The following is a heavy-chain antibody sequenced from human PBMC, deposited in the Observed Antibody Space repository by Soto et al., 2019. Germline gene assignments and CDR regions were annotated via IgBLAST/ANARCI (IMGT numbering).Heavy chain of an antibody. Sequence: GSLRLSCAASGFTFSSYWMSWVRQAPGKGLEWVANIKQDGSEKYYVDSVKGRFTISRDNAKNSLYLQMNSLRAEDTAVYYCARDTQPNYDFWSGYYFGYFQHWGQGTLVTVSS. CDR3: ARDTQPNYDFWSGYYFGYFQH. J-gene: IGHJ1*01. CDR1: GFTFSSYW. V-gene: IGHV3-7*01. D-gene: IGHD3-3*01. CDR2: IKQDGSEK.